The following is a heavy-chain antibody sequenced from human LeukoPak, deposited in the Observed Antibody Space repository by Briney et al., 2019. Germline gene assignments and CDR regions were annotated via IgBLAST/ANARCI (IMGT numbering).Heavy chain of an antibody. CDR1: GGSISSGGYY. D-gene: IGHD6-13*01. V-gene: IGHV4-31*03. CDR2: IYYSGST. J-gene: IGHJ4*02. CDR3: ATAITSIAAAGRRLYRDY. Sequence: SETLSLTCTVSGGSISSGGYYWSWIRQHPGKGLEWIGYIYYSGSTYYNPSLKSRVTISVDTSKNQFSLKLSSVTAADTAVYYCATAITSIAAAGRRLYRDYWGQGTLVTVSS.